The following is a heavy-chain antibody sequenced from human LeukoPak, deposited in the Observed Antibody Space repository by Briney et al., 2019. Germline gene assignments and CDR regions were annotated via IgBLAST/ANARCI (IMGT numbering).Heavy chain of an antibody. Sequence: KPSETLSLTCTVSRGSFSSYYWSWIRQPAGKGLEWIGRIYTSGSTNYNPSLKSRVTMSVDTSKNQFSLKLSSVTAADTAVYYCARNSFIAAAGNYFDYWGQGTLVTVSS. CDR1: RGSFSSYY. CDR2: IYTSGST. J-gene: IGHJ4*02. CDR3: ARNSFIAAAGNYFDY. D-gene: IGHD6-13*01. V-gene: IGHV4-4*07.